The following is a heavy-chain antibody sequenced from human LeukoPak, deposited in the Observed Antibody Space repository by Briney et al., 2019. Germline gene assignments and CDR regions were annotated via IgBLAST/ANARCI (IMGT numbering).Heavy chain of an antibody. CDR2: INPNSGGT. V-gene: IGHV1-2*02. CDR1: GYTFTGYY. J-gene: IGHJ6*03. Sequence: GASVKVSCKASGYTFTGYYMHWVRQAPGQGLEWMGWINPNSGGTNYAQKFQGRVTMTRDTSISTAYMELSSLRSEDTAVYYCARGPGLYYYMDVWGKGTTVTISS. CDR3: ARGPGLYYYMDV.